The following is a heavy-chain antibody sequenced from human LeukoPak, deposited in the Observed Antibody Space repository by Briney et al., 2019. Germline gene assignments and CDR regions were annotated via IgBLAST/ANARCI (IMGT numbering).Heavy chain of an antibody. J-gene: IGHJ4*02. CDR1: GLTLSDNY. D-gene: IGHD6-13*01. CDR2: IYNTGST. V-gene: IGHV3-53*01. CDR3: TRVSSWFLDY. Sequence: GGSLRLSCAASGLTLSDNYMSWVRQASGKGLEWVSVIYNTGSTYYADSVKGRFTISRDNSKNTMYLQMNSLRVEDTAVYYCTRVSSWFLDYRGQGVLVSVSS.